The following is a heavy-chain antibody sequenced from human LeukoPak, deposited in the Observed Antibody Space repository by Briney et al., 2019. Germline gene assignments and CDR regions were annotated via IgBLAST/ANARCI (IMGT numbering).Heavy chain of an antibody. CDR1: GYTFTSYD. Sequence: ASVKVSCKASGYTFTSYDINWVRQATGQGLEWMGWMNPNSGNTGYAQKFQGRVTITRNTSISTAYMELSSLRSEDTAVYYCARGLPQGSGWYYWFDPWGQGTLVTVSS. CDR3: ARGLPQGSGWYYWFDP. CDR2: MNPNSGNT. D-gene: IGHD6-19*01. V-gene: IGHV1-8*03. J-gene: IGHJ5*02.